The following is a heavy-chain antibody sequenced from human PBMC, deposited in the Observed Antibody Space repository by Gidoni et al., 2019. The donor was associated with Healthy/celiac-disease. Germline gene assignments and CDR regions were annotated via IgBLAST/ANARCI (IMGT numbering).Heavy chain of an antibody. D-gene: IGHD6-19*01. CDR1: GGSISSSNYY. CDR2: IYDSGST. J-gene: IGHJ4*02. V-gene: IGHV4-39*01. Sequence: QLQLQESGPGLVKPSGILSLPCTVSGGSISSSNYYWGWIRQPPGKGLEWIGTIYDSGSTYYNPSLKSRVTISVDTSRNQFSLKLSSVTAADTAVYYCARRSGYSSAWYDYWGQGTLVTVSS. CDR3: ARRSGYSSAWYDY.